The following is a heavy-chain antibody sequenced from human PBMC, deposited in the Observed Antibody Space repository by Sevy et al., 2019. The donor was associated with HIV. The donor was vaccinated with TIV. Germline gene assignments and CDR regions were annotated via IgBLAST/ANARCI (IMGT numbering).Heavy chain of an antibody. D-gene: IGHD2-21*02. Sequence: GGSLRLSCAASGFTFSNYDMHWVRQAPGKGLGWVAVISNDERYKNYAKSVKVRFTISRDNFKNTLFLQMDSLRPEDTAVDFGARLVSCGGDCYYLDAWGQGALVTVSS. CDR3: ARLVSCGGDCYYLDA. CDR1: GFTFSNYD. J-gene: IGHJ4*02. CDR2: ISNDERYK. V-gene: IGHV3-30*04.